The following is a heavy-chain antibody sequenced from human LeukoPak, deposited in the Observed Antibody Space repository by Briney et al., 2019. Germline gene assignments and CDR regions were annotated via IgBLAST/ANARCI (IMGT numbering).Heavy chain of an antibody. Sequence: GGSLSLSCAASGFTFSSFGMHWVRRAPGKGLEWVAIISYHGRSKYYADSVKGRFTLSRDNAKNSLYLQMNSLRAEDTAVYYCARVRGVGAITRFDYWGQGTLVTVSS. V-gene: IGHV3-30*03. J-gene: IGHJ4*02. CDR1: GFTFSSFG. CDR2: ISYHGRSK. D-gene: IGHD1-26*01. CDR3: ARVRGVGAITRFDY.